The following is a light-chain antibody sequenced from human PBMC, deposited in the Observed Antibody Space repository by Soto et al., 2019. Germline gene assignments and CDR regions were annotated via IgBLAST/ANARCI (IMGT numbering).Light chain of an antibody. J-gene: IGKJ1*01. CDR2: EAS. CDR3: QQYDTSPRT. V-gene: IGKV1-27*01. Sequence: DIQMTQSPSSLSASVGDRVTITCRASQGIRHYLAWYQQKPGKVPKLLIYEASNLQSGVPSRFRGGGSGTEFTLTISSLQPEDVATYYCQQYDTSPRTFGQGTKVDI. CDR1: QGIRHY.